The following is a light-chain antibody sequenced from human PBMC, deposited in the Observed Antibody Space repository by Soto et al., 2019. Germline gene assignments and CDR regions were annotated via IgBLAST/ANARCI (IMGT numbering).Light chain of an antibody. V-gene: IGLV9-49*01. CDR2: VGTGGIVE. Sequence: QPVLTQPPSASASLGASVTLTCTLSSGYSNYKVDWYQLRPGKGTRFVMRVGTGGIVESKGDCIPDRFSVLGSGLNRYLTIKNIQEEDESDYHCGADHGSGSNDVFGTGTTLTVL. J-gene: IGLJ1*01. CDR1: SGYSNYK. CDR3: GADHGSGSNDV.